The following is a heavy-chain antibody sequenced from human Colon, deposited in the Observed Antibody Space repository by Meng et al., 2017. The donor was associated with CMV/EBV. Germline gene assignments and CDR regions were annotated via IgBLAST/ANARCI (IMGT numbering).Heavy chain of an antibody. CDR2: ISSSGYTI. D-gene: IGHD3-3*02. CDR3: ARGPHVDHFGSGNDY. J-gene: IGHJ4*02. Sequence: GGSLRLSCVASGLSFCNYNMNWVRQAPGKGLEWVSYISSSGYTIYYADSVKGRFTISRENAKNSVYVQMNSLRAEDTAIYYCARGPHVDHFGSGNDYWGQGTLVTVSS. V-gene: IGHV3-48*03. CDR1: GLSFCNYN.